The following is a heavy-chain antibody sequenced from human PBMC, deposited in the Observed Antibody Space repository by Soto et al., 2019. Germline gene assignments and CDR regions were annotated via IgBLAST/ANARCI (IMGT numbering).Heavy chain of an antibody. Sequence: QVQLVQSGAEVKKPGASVKVSCKASGYTFTSYGISWVRQAPGQGLEWMGWISAHKGNTNYAQKLRGRVTMTTDTSTNTAYMELRSLRCDDTAVYYCGRTSTSYCTTGVCLGRFGPWGPGTLVTVSS. V-gene: IGHV1-18*01. D-gene: IGHD2-8*01. CDR2: ISAHKGNT. J-gene: IGHJ5*02. CDR1: GYTFTSYG. CDR3: GRTSTSYCTTGVCLGRFGP.